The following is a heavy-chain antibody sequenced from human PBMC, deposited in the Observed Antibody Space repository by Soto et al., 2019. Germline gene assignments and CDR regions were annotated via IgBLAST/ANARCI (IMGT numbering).Heavy chain of an antibody. Sequence: QLQLVQSGAEVKNPGSSVNVSCKTSGGSFSSNTITWVRQAPGQGLEWMGGIIPIFGTYNYAQKFQGRVTITADESTNTVYMELSRLRYEDTAVYYCARDVLLLVVSATRAAGWVDPWGQGTLVTVSS. CDR3: ARDVLLLVVSATRAAGWVDP. V-gene: IGHV1-69*01. D-gene: IGHD2-21*02. J-gene: IGHJ5*02. CDR2: IIPIFGTY. CDR1: GGSFSSNT.